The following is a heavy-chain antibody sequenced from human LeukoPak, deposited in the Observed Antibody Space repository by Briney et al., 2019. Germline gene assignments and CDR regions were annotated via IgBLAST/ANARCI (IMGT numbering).Heavy chain of an antibody. J-gene: IGHJ6*02. Sequence: ASVKVSCKASGYTFTGYYMHWVRQAPGQGLEWMGWINPNSGGTNYAQKFQGRVTMTRDTSISTAYMELSRLRSDDTAVYYCARDPRVATITGGYYYYGMDVWGQGTTVTVS. CDR1: GYTFTGYY. D-gene: IGHD5-12*01. V-gene: IGHV1-2*02. CDR2: INPNSGGT. CDR3: ARDPRVATITGGYYYYGMDV.